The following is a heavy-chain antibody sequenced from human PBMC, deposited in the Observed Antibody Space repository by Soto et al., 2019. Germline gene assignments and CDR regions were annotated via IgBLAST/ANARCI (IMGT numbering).Heavy chain of an antibody. Sequence: PSQTLLLTCAISGDSVSSSSAAWNWIRQSPSRGLEGLGRTYYRSKWYNDYAVSVKSRITINPDTSKNQFSLQLNSVTPEDTAVYYCARETADSSGWYYYYYYGMDVWGQGTTVTVSS. V-gene: IGHV6-1*01. CDR3: ARETADSSGWYYYYYYGMDV. CDR2: TYYRSKWYN. J-gene: IGHJ6*02. D-gene: IGHD6-19*01. CDR1: GDSVSSSSAA.